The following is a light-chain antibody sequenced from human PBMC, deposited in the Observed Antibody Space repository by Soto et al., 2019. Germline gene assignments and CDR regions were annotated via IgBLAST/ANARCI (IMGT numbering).Light chain of an antibody. V-gene: IGKV3-20*01. CDR2: GAS. Sequence: EIVMTQSPATLSVSPGERATLSCRASQSVSSNLAWYPPKPGQAPSLLIYGASTRATGIPDRFSGSGSGTDFTLTIRRLEPEDFAVYYCQQYGSSRTFGQGTKVDIK. CDR1: QSVSSN. CDR3: QQYGSSRT. J-gene: IGKJ1*01.